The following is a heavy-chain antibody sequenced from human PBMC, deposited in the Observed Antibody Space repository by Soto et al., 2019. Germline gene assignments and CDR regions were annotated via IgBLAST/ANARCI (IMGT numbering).Heavy chain of an antibody. CDR2: ISGSGGST. Sequence: GGSLRLSCAASGFTFSSYAMSWVRQAPGKGLEWVSAISGSGGSTYYADSVKGRFTISRDNSKNTLYLQMNSLRAEDTAVYYCAKDHSGYSYGSYYYGMDVWGQGTTVTVS. D-gene: IGHD5-18*01. CDR3: AKDHSGYSYGSYYYGMDV. CDR1: GFTFSSYA. J-gene: IGHJ6*02. V-gene: IGHV3-23*01.